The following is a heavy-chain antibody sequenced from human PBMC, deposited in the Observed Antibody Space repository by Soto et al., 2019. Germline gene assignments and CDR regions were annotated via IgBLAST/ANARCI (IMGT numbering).Heavy chain of an antibody. J-gene: IGHJ3*02. V-gene: IGHV3-48*02. Sequence: EVQLVESGGGLVQPGGSLRLSCAASGFTFSSYSMNWVRQAPGKGLEWVSYISSSSSTIYYADSVKGRFTISRDNAKNSLYLQTNSLRDEDTAVYYCASYDSSGYYYDPLIDAFDIWGQGTMVTVSS. CDR3: ASYDSSGYYYDPLIDAFDI. CDR1: GFTFSSYS. CDR2: ISSSSSTI. D-gene: IGHD3-22*01.